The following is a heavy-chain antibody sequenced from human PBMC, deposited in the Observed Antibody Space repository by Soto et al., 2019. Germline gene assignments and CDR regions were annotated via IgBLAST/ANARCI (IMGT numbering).Heavy chain of an antibody. CDR3: ARVGVGAYYFDY. J-gene: IGHJ4*02. D-gene: IGHD1-26*01. V-gene: IGHV3-74*01. CDR2: INSDGSTT. CDR1: GFTFSSYW. Sequence: EVQLVESGGGLVQPGGSLRLSCAASGFTFSSYWMHWVRQAPGKGLVWVSRINSDGSTTSYADSVKGRFTISRDNAKNTLYLQMNSLRAEDTTVYYCARVGVGAYYFDYWVQGTLVTVSS.